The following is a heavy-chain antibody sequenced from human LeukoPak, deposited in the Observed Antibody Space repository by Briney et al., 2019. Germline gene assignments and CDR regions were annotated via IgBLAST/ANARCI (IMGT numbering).Heavy chain of an antibody. CDR3: ARVSRGYCSSTSCYSWFDP. CDR2: INPSGGST. CDR1: Y. Sequence: YMHXXRQAPGQGLEWMGIINPSGGSTSYAQKFQGRVTMTRDMSTSTVYMELSSLRSEDTAVYYCARVSRGYCSSTSCYSWFDPWGQGTLVTVSS. J-gene: IGHJ5*02. V-gene: IGHV1-46*01. D-gene: IGHD2-2*03.